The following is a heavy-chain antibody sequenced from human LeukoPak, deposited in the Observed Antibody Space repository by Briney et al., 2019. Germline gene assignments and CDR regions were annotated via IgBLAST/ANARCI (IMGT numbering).Heavy chain of an antibody. D-gene: IGHD6-13*01. CDR1: GVSISSYY. CDR3: ARGSGSSSWLIQP. V-gene: IGHV4-59*12. Sequence: SETLSLTCTVSGVSISSYYWSWIRQPPGKGLEWIGYIYYSGSTNYNPSLKSRVTISVDTSKNQFSLRLSSVTAADTAVYYCARGSGSSSWLIQPWGQGTLVTVSS. CDR2: IYYSGST. J-gene: IGHJ1*01.